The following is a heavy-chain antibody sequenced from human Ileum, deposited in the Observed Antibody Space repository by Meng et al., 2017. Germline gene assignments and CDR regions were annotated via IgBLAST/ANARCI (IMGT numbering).Heavy chain of an antibody. CDR1: GGSFSGYY. J-gene: IGHJ4*02. Sequence: QVPLQQWGAGLLKPSETLSLPCAVDGGSFSGYYWSWIRQPPGKGLEWIGEINHSGSTNYNPSLKSRVTISVDTSKNQFSLKLSSVTAADTAVYYCARGGGRYGPDFDYWGQGTLVTVSS. CDR3: ARGGGRYGPDFDY. V-gene: IGHV4-34*01. CDR2: INHSGST. D-gene: IGHD3-16*01.